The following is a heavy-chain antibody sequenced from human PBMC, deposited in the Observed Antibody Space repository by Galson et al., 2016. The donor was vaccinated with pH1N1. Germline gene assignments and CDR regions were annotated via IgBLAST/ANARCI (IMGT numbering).Heavy chain of an antibody. Sequence: SVKVSCRASGYSFANFGINWARQAPGQGLDWMGWISPYNGNTDYAQRFQGRLTMTTDRSTSTAYMHLKGLTSDDTAVYYCATGHYYETSGYAADYWGQGTLVTVSS. CDR1: GYSFANFG. CDR2: ISPYNGNT. V-gene: IGHV1-18*01. J-gene: IGHJ4*02. CDR3: ATGHYYETSGYAADY. D-gene: IGHD3-22*01.